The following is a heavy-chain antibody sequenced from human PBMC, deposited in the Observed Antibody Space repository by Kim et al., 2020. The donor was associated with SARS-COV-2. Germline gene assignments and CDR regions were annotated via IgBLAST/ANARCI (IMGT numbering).Heavy chain of an antibody. J-gene: IGHJ5*02. Sequence: SGPTLVNPTQTLTLTCTFSGFSLSTSGMCVSWIRQPPGKALEWLARIDWDDDKYYSTSLKTRLTISKDTSKNQVVLRMTNMDPVDTATYYCARMYYYDSSGYTSWFDPWGQGTLVTVSS. CDR2: IDWDDDK. D-gene: IGHD3-22*01. CDR3: ARMYYYDSSGYTSWFDP. V-gene: IGHV2-70*11. CDR1: GFSLSTSGMC.